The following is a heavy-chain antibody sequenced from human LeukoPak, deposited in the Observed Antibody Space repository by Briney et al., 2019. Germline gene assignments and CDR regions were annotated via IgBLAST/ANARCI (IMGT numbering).Heavy chain of an antibody. V-gene: IGHV4-59*01. J-gene: IGHJ4*02. CDR3: ARGKEVITMLRGLKPGYYFDY. CDR1: GGSISSYY. CDR2: IYYSGST. Sequence: SETLSLTCTVSGGSISSYYWSWIRQPPGKGLEWIGYIYYSGSTKYKSSLKSRVTISVDTSKNQFSLKLSSVTAADTAVYYCARGKEVITMLRGLKPGYYFDYWGQGTLVTVSS. D-gene: IGHD3-10*01.